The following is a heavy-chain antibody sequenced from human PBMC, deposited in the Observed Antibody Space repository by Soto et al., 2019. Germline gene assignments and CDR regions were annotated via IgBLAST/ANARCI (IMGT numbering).Heavy chain of an antibody. Sequence: EVQLVESGGGLVKPGGSLRLSCAASGFTFSNAWMSWVRQAPGKGLEWVGRIKSKTDGGTTDYAAPVKGRFTISRDDSKTTVSLQMNRLKTEDTAVYYCTTAGIFSGMDVWGQGTTVTVSS. CDR3: TTAGIFSGMDV. V-gene: IGHV3-15*01. CDR2: IKSKTDGGTT. CDR1: GFTFSNAW. J-gene: IGHJ6*02.